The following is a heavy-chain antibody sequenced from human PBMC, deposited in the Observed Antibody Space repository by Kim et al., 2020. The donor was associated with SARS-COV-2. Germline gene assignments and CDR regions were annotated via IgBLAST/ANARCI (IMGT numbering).Heavy chain of an antibody. CDR3: ANTGGQGSFYGMYV. V-gene: IGHV4-39*01. J-gene: IGHJ6*02. CDR1: GGYINSNTYF. Sequence: SETLSLTCTVSGGYINSNTYFWVWIRQPPGKGLEWIGSVFYSGSTYYNPSLKSRVTVSVDTSKSQFFLKLTSVTAADTAIYYCANTGGQGSFYGMYVWGQGTSVTVSS. D-gene: IGHD6-13*01. CDR2: VFYSGST.